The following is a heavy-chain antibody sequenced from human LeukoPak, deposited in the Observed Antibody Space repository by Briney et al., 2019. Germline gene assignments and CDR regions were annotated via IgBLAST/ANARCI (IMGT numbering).Heavy chain of an antibody. Sequence: GGSLRLSCAASGFTFSSYSMHWVRQAPGKGLEWVSYISSSRSSMYYADSVKGRFTISRDNARNSLYLQMNSLRVEDTAIYYCAREYSSSSGKAFDIWGQGTMVTVSS. CDR2: ISSSRSSM. CDR3: AREYSSSSGKAFDI. J-gene: IGHJ3*02. V-gene: IGHV3-48*04. CDR1: GFTFSSYS. D-gene: IGHD6-6*01.